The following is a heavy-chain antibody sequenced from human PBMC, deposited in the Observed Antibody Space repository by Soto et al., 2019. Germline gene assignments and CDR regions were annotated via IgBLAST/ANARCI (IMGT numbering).Heavy chain of an antibody. J-gene: IGHJ6*02. V-gene: IGHV4-30-4*01. Sequence: SETLSLTCTVSGGAISSGDYYWTWIRQPPGKGLEWIGFIYDSGSLYYNPSLKSRVTISVDTSKNQFSLKLSSVTAADTAVYYCARDIVVVPAAIPLAGYYGMDVWGQGTTVTVSS. D-gene: IGHD2-2*02. CDR2: IYDSGSL. CDR1: GGAISSGDYY. CDR3: ARDIVVVPAAIPLAGYYGMDV.